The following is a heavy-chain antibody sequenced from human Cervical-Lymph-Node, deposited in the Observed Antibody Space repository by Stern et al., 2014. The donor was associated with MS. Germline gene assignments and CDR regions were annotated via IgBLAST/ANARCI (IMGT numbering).Heavy chain of an antibody. V-gene: IGHV1-46*01. D-gene: IGHD1-1*01. CDR2: FNPSGGKS. J-gene: IGHJ4*02. CDR1: GYTFTPYY. Sequence: VQLLESGAEIRKPGASVKISCEASGYTFTPYYIHWVRQAPGQGLEWVALFNPSGGKSTYAQRFQGRVTVTGDTSTSTVSLELTGLTSEDTAVYYCARVLSLATSDSWGQGTLVIVSS. CDR3: ARVLSLATSDS.